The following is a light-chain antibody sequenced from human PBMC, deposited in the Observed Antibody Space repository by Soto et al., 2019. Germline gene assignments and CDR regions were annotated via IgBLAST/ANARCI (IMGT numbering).Light chain of an antibody. Sequence: EIVMTQSPATLSVSPGERATLSCRTSQSVSTNLAWYQQKPGQAPRLLIYGASTRATGIPARFSGSGSGSEFTLTISSLQSEDFAVYYCQHYSNWPPWTFGQ. V-gene: IGKV3-15*01. J-gene: IGKJ1*01. CDR2: GAS. CDR3: QHYSNWPPWT. CDR1: QSVSTN.